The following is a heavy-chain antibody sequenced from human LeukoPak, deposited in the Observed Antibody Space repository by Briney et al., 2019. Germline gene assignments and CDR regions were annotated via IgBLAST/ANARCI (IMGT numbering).Heavy chain of an antibody. CDR1: GGSSSGYY. Sequence: SETLSLTCAVYGGSSSGYYWSWIRQPPGKGLEWIGEINHSGSTNYNPSLKSRVTISIDTSKNQSSLNLRSVTAADTAVYYCASRHSSGWFDYWGQGTLVTVSS. J-gene: IGHJ5*01. D-gene: IGHD6-19*01. CDR2: INHSGST. CDR3: ASRHSSGWFDY. V-gene: IGHV4-34*01.